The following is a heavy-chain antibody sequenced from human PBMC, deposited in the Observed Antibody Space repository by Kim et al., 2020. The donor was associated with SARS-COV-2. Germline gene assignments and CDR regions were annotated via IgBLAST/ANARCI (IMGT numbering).Heavy chain of an antibody. V-gene: IGHV3-48*02. CDR3: ARGIFFDC. CDR1: GFTFSTET. Sequence: GGSLRLSCAASGFTFSTETMNWVRQAPGKGLEWVSYISSSSSAIYYADSVKGRFTISRDNAKNSLYLQMNSLRDEDTALYYCARGIFFDCWGQGTLVTVSS. CDR2: ISSSSSAI. J-gene: IGHJ4*02. D-gene: IGHD3-3*01.